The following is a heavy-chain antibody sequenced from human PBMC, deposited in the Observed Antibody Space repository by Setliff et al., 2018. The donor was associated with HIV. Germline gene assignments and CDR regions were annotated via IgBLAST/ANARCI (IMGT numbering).Heavy chain of an antibody. CDR2: VSDSGSG. CDR1: GDAISNGLY. Sequence: PSETLSLTCIVSGDAISNGLYWGWIRQPPGKGLEWIGTVSDSGSGHYNPPLNSRVTISVDTSKNQFSLKLSFVTAADTAVYYCARSLRYFDWSLRRPSHDAFDFWGQGTMVTVSS. V-gene: IGHV4-38-2*02. D-gene: IGHD3-9*01. CDR3: ARSLRYFDWSLRRPSHDAFDF. J-gene: IGHJ3*01.